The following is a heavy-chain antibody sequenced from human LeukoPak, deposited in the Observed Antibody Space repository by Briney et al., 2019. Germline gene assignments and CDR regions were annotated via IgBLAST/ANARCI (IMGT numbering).Heavy chain of an antibody. D-gene: IGHD6-19*01. V-gene: IGHV3-30*18. Sequence: PGRSLRLSCAASGFTFSSYGMHWVRQAPGKGLEWVAVISYDGSNKYYADSVKGRFTISRDNSKNTLYLQMNSLRAEDTAVYYCAKDKLGKYSSGPIEYFQHWGQGTLVTVSS. CDR3: AKDKLGKYSSGPIEYFQH. J-gene: IGHJ1*01. CDR2: ISYDGSNK. CDR1: GFTFSSYG.